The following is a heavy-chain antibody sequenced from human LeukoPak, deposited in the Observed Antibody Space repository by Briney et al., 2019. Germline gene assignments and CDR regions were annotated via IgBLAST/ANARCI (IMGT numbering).Heavy chain of an antibody. D-gene: IGHD5-12*01. CDR1: GFTFSTYG. CDR3: AQGWAGGNSGYIDY. J-gene: IGHJ4*02. CDR2: IWNDGSNK. V-gene: IGHV3-33*06. Sequence: PGMSLRLSCAASGFTFSTYGMHWVRQAPGKGLEWVAVIWNDGSNKYYADSVKGRFTISRDNSKNTLYLQMNSLRAEDTAVYLCAQGWAGGNSGYIDYWGQRTLVTVSS.